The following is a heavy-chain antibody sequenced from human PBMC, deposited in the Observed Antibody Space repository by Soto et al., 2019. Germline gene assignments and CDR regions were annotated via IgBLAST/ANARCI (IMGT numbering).Heavy chain of an antibody. CDR2: TYYRSKWYS. CDR1: GDSVSSTSAA. Sequence: SQTLSLTCAISGDSVSSTSAAWSWIRQSPSRGLEWLGRTYYRSKWYSDYAVSVKSRITINPDTSKNQFSLQLNSVTPEDTAVYYCARDMYYYDSSGYFQGIWFDPWGQGTLVTVSS. J-gene: IGHJ5*02. D-gene: IGHD3-22*01. CDR3: ARDMYYYDSSGYFQGIWFDP. V-gene: IGHV6-1*01.